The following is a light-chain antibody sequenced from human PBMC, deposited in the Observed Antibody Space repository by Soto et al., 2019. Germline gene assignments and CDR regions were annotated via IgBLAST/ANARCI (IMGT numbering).Light chain of an antibody. CDR1: SSDVGGYNY. J-gene: IGLJ2*01. V-gene: IGLV2-8*01. CDR3: SSYAGSNLV. CDR2: EVS. Sequence: QSALTQPPSASGSPGQSVTISCTGTSSDVGGYNYVSWYQQHPGKAPKVMIYEVSKRPSGVPDRFSGSKSGNTASLNVSGLQSEDEADYYCSSYAGSNLVFGGGTQLTVL.